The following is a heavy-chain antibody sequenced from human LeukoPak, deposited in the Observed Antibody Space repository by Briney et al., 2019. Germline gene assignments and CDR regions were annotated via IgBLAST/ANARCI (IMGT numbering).Heavy chain of an antibody. Sequence: SGPTLVNPTQTLTLTCTFSGFSLSTSGMCVSWIRQPPGKALEWLARIDWDDDKYYSTSLKTRLTISKDTSKNQVVLTMTNMDPVDTATYYCARTIVVVPAAMGGAFDIWGQGTMVTVSS. CDR2: IDWDDDK. J-gene: IGHJ3*02. D-gene: IGHD2-2*01. CDR3: ARTIVVVPAAMGGAFDI. V-gene: IGHV2-70*11. CDR1: GFSLSTSGMC.